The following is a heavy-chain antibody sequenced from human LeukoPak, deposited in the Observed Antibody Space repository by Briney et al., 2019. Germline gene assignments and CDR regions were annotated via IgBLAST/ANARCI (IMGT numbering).Heavy chain of an antibody. D-gene: IGHD3-16*01. CDR3: AREELGSSLGFDP. J-gene: IGHJ5*02. CDR1: GFTFSSYT. CDR2: ISFDGSNK. Sequence: GGSLRLPCAASGFTFSSYTIHWVRQPPGKGLEWVAVISFDGSNKYYADSVKGRFTISRDNSKNTLYLQMNSLRAEDTAVYYCAREELGSSLGFDPWGQGTLVTVSS. V-gene: IGHV3-30-3*01.